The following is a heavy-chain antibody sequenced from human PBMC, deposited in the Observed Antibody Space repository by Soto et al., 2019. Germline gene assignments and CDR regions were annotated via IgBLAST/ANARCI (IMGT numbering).Heavy chain of an antibody. CDR3: ARGNTVVMYYFDY. J-gene: IGHJ4*02. D-gene: IGHD2-15*01. CDR2: IYYSGST. V-gene: IGHV4-59*01. CDR1: GGSIRSYY. Sequence: SSETLSLTCTVSGGSIRSYYWGVIRQPPGKGLEWIGYIYYSGSTNYNPSLKSRVTISVDTPKNQFSLKLSSVTAADTAVYYCARGNTVVMYYFDYWGQGTLVTVPS.